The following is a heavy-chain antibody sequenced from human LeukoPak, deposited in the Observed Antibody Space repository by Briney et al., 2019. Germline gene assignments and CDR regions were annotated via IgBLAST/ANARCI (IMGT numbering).Heavy chain of an antibody. D-gene: IGHD5-18*01. J-gene: IGHJ4*01. Sequence: GGPLRLSCAASGFTFNDYQMNWIRQAPGKGPEWVSYISNSGTTIFYADSVRGRFTVSRDNARNSLLLQMDYLSAEDTAVYYCAREGYSSSFDYWGQGALVTVSS. V-gene: IGHV3-11*01. CDR2: ISNSGTTI. CDR1: GFTFNDYQ. CDR3: AREGYSSSFDY.